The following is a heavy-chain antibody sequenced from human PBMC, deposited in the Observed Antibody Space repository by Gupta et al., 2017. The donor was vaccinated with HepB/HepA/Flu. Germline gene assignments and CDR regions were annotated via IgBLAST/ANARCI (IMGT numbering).Heavy chain of an antibody. CDR2: IHTGTGVT. J-gene: IGHJ4*02. D-gene: IGHD1-7*01. V-gene: IGHV1-2*02. Sequence: QVALVQSGAEAVWPGASVKVSCATSGYSFTRYYVHWVRQAPGQGLECMGWIHTGTGVTLFASKFQGRVTLTSDSSITTAYMELTRLTSDDTATYFCVRIEGVIGTFWGQGTLVTVSS. CDR1: GYSFTRYY. CDR3: VRIEGVIGTF.